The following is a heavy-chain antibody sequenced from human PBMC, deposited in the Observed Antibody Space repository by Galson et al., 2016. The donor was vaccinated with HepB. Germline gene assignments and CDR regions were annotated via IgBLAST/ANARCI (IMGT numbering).Heavy chain of an antibody. D-gene: IGHD2-15*01. CDR2: IYHSGST. CDR3: AAFDLGGCGTGICSQ. Sequence: SETLSLTCAVSGASLSINNWWSWVRQTPGKGLEWIGEIYHSGSTNYNPSLKSRVNISVDKTKNQFSLKLSSVTAADTAVYYCAAFDLGGCGTGICSQWGRGTLVTVYS. CDR1: GASLSINNW. J-gene: IGHJ2*01. V-gene: IGHV4-4*02.